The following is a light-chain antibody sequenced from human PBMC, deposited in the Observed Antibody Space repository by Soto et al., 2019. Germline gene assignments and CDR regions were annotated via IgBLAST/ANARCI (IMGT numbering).Light chain of an antibody. J-gene: IGKJ3*01. CDR3: QQYNNWPFT. CDR2: GAS. Sequence: EIVMTQSPATLSVSPGERATLSCRASQSVSSNLAWYQQKPGQAPRLLIYGASTRATGIPARFSGSGSGTEFTLTISSLQSEDCAVYCCQQYNNWPFTFGPGNKVDIK. V-gene: IGKV3-15*01. CDR1: QSVSSN.